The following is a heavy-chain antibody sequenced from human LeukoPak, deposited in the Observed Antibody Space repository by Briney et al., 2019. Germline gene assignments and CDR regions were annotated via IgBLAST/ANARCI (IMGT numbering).Heavy chain of an antibody. CDR1: GFTFSSYS. Sequence: GGSLRLSCAASGFTFSSYSMNWVRQAPGKGLEWVSSISSSSSYIYYADSVKGRFTISRDNAKNSLYLQMNSLRAEDTAVYDCARGSRDGPWSVFSPVAGFDYWGQGTLVTVSS. CDR2: ISSSSSYI. D-gene: IGHD5-24*01. V-gene: IGHV3-21*01. CDR3: ARGSRDGPWSVFSPVAGFDY. J-gene: IGHJ4*02.